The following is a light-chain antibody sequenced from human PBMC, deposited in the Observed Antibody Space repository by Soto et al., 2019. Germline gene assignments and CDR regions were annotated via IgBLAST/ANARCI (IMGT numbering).Light chain of an antibody. CDR2: KAS. CDR3: QQYNSYSRT. J-gene: IGKJ1*01. V-gene: IGKV1-5*03. CDR1: QSISSW. Sequence: DIQMTQSPSTLSASVGDRVTITCRASQSISSWLAWYQQKPGKAPKLLTYKASSLESGVPSRFSGNGSGTEFTLTISSLQPDDFATYYCQQYNSYSRTFGQGTKVDIK.